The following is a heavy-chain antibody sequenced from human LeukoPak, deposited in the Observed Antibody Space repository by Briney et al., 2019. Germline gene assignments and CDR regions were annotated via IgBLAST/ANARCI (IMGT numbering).Heavy chain of an antibody. J-gene: IGHJ4*02. CDR2: ISGSGVST. V-gene: IGHV3-23*01. CDR3: AKDSDYNSGSFDY. D-gene: IGHD3-10*01. CDR1: GFTFSNYA. Sequence: GGSLRLSCAASGFTFSNYAVSWVRQAPGKGLEWVSAISGSGVSTLYADSVKGRFTVSRDNSKNTLYLQMNSLRAEDTAVYYCAKDSDYNSGSFDYWGQGTLVTVSS.